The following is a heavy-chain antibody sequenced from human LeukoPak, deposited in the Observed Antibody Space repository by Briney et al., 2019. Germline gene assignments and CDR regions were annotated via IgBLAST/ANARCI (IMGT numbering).Heavy chain of an antibody. V-gene: IGHV3-30*04. CDR2: ISFDGSNK. CDR1: GFTFSNYA. D-gene: IGHD2-15*01. Sequence: AGGSLRLSCAASGFTFSNYAMHWVRQAPGKGLEWVAVISFDGSNKYYADSVKGRLTISRDYSKNTLYLQRNSLRAEDTAVYYCARDRGGYCSGGSCSLDYWGQGTLVTVSS. J-gene: IGHJ4*02. CDR3: ARDRGGYCSGGSCSLDY.